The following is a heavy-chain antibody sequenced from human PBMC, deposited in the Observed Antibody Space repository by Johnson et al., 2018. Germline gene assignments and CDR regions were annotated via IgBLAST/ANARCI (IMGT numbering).Heavy chain of an antibody. J-gene: IGHJ6*03. V-gene: IGHV4-59*01. Sequence: QVQLQESGPGLVKPSETLYLTCTVSGGSIGNYYWTWIRQPPGNGLEWIGYIYSPGVTNYNPSLKSRVTISLDTSRNLLSLKLSSVTAADTAVYYWARAQSDCFYSFSYNMDVWGKGTTVIVSS. CDR2: IYSPGVT. D-gene: IGHD2-21*02. CDR3: ARAQSDCFYSFSYNMDV. CDR1: GGSIGNYY.